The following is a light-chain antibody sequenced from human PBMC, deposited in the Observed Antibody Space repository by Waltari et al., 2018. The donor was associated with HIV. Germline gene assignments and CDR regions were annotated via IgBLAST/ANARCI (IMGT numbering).Light chain of an antibody. CDR3: QSADSSGTYVV. Sequence: SYELTQPPSVSVSPGQTARITCSGDALPKQYAYWYRQRPGQAPVLVIYKDTERSSWIPERCSGSSSGTTVTLTISGVQAEDEADYYCQSADSSGTYVVFGGGTKLTVL. J-gene: IGLJ3*02. V-gene: IGLV3-25*03. CDR1: ALPKQY. CDR2: KDT.